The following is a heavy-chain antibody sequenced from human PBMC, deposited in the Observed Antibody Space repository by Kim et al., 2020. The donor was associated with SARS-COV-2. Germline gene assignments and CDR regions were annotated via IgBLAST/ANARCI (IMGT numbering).Heavy chain of an antibody. J-gene: IGHJ5*01. Sequence: GGSLRLSCAASGFTFSSYEMNWVRQAPGKGLEWASYISSSGTTIYYADSVKGRFTTSRDNAKNSVFLKMNSLRAEDTGVYYCARESGSRDWFDSWGQGTL. D-gene: IGHD3-10*01. V-gene: IGHV3-48*03. CDR1: GFTFSSYE. CDR3: ARESGSRDWFDS. CDR2: ISSSGTTI.